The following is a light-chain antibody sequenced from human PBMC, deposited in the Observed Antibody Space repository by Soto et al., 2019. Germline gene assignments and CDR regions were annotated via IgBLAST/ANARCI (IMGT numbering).Light chain of an antibody. CDR1: QSISNW. V-gene: IGKV1-5*03. Sequence: DIQMTQSPSTLSASVGDRVTITCRASQSISNWLAWYQQKPGKAPKLLIYKASTLESGVPSRFSGSGSGTEFTLTVSSLQPDDFATYYCQPCNDYWTFGQGTKVEIK. CDR3: QPCNDYWT. J-gene: IGKJ1*01. CDR2: KAS.